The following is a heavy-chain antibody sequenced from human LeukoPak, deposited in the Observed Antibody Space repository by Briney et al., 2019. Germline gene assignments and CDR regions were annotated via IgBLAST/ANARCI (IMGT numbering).Heavy chain of an antibody. Sequence: GGSLRLSCAASGFTFSRYWMSWVRQAPGKGLEWVANIKQDGSDKYYVDSVKGRFTISRDNAKNSLYLQMNSLRAEDTAVYYCARGQGYYYYYMDVWGKGTTVTVSS. J-gene: IGHJ6*03. CDR2: IKQDGSDK. CDR1: GFTFSRYW. V-gene: IGHV3-7*01. CDR3: ARGQGYYYYYMDV.